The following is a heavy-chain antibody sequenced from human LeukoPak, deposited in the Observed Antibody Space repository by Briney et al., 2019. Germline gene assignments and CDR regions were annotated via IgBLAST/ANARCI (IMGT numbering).Heavy chain of an antibody. CDR2: ISGGGGTI. J-gene: IGHJ4*02. CDR3: ARDLTPGAPDYFDY. CDR1: GITFRSYA. V-gene: IGHV3-23*01. D-gene: IGHD2-2*01. Sequence: GGSLRLSCAAPGITFRSYAMSWVRQAPGKGLEWVSGISGGGGTIYYADSVKGRFTISRDNSKETLYLQMNSLRPEDTAVYFCARDLTPGAPDYFDYWGQGTLVTVSS.